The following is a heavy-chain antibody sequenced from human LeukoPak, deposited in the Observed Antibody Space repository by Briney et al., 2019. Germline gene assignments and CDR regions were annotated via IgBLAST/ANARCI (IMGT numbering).Heavy chain of an antibody. CDR2: ISWNSGSI. V-gene: IGHV3-9*01. Sequence: GGSLRLSCAGSGFIFNNYAMHWVRQPPGKGLEWVSGISWNSGSIDYADSVKGRFTISRDNAKNSLYLQMNSLRVEDTAFYYCAKDNRRHYTSGPNPDSLHWGQGALVTVSS. J-gene: IGHJ4*02. CDR1: GFIFNNYA. D-gene: IGHD6-19*01. CDR3: AKDNRRHYTSGPNPDSLH.